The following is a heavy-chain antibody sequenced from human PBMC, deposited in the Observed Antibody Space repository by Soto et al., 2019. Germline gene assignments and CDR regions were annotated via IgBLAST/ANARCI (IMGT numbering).Heavy chain of an antibody. CDR2: ISYDGSNK. Sequence: LRLSCAASGFTFSTYSMNWVRQAPGKGLEWVAVISYDGSNKYYADSVKGRFTISRDNSKNTLYLQMNSLRAEDTAVYYCARVQRPVLRFLEWLLSAFDIWGQGTMVTVSS. CDR3: ARVQRPVLRFLEWLLSAFDI. V-gene: IGHV3-30*03. CDR1: GFTFSTYS. J-gene: IGHJ3*02. D-gene: IGHD3-3*01.